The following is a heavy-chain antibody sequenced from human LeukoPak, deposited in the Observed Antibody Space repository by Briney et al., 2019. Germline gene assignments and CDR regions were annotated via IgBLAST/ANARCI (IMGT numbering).Heavy chain of an antibody. J-gene: IGHJ4*02. V-gene: IGHV4-30-4*01. CDR2: IYYTGST. CDR1: GGSISSGDYY. Sequence: SXTLSLTCTVSGGSISSGDYYWGWIRQPPGKGLEWIGYIYYTGSTYYNPSLKSRVSITVDTTKNKFSLKLSSVTAADTAVYYCARQKRNSSGWYGDYWGQGTLVTVSS. CDR3: ARQKRNSSGWYGDY. D-gene: IGHD6-19*01.